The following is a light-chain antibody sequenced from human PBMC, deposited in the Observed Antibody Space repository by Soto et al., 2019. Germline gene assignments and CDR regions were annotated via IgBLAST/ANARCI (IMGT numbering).Light chain of an antibody. J-gene: IGKJ1*01. CDR2: KAS. CDR3: QQCSTYPWT. V-gene: IGKV1-5*03. CDR1: QSISSW. Sequence: DIQMTQSPSTLSASVGDRVTITCRASQSISSWLAWYQQKPGKAPNLLIYKASSLESGVPSRFSGSGSGTEFTLTISSLQPDDFATYYCQQCSTYPWTFGRGTKVEIK.